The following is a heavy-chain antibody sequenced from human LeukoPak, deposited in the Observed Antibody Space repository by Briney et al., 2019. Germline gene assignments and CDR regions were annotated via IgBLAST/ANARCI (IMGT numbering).Heavy chain of an antibody. D-gene: IGHD4-11*01. CDR2: IYPGDSDT. CDR1: GYSFTSYW. CDR3: ARRSDYSNYYFDY. J-gene: IGHJ4*02. Sequence: GESLQISCQGSGYSFTSYWIGWVRQLPGKGLEWMGIIYPGDSDTRYSPSFQGQVTISADKSISTAYLQWSSLKASDTAMYYCARRSDYSNYYFDYWGQGTLVTVSS. V-gene: IGHV5-51*01.